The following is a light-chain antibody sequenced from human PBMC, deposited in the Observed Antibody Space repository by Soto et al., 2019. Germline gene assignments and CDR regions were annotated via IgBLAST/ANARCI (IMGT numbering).Light chain of an antibody. Sequence: QSALTQPASVSGSPGQSITISCTGTSSDVGNYPLVSWYQQHPGKAPKLVIYEGNKWPSGVSNRFSGSKSGYTASLTISGLQADDEADYYCSSYAGSSNVFGTGTKLTVL. J-gene: IGLJ1*01. V-gene: IGLV2-14*02. CDR1: SSDVGNYPL. CDR2: EGN. CDR3: SSYAGSSNV.